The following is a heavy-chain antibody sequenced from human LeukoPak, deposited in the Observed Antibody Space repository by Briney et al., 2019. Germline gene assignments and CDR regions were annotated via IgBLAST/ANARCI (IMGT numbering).Heavy chain of an antibody. D-gene: IGHD1-26*01. CDR1: GGTFSSYA. V-gene: IGHV1-69*13. CDR2: IIPIFGTA. CDR3: ARAPEMRGATDYYYYYMDV. J-gene: IGHJ6*03. Sequence: GASVKVSCKASGGTFSSYAISWVRQAPGQGLEWMGGIIPIFGTANYAQKFQGRVTITADESTSTAYMELSSLRSEDTAVYYCARAPEMRGATDYYYYYMDVWGKGTTVTISS.